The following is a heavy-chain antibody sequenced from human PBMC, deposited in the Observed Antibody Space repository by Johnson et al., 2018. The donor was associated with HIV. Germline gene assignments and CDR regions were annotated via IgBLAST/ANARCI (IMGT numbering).Heavy chain of an antibody. V-gene: IGHV3-9*01. CDR2: ISWNSGTI. D-gene: IGHD3-16*01. CDR3: ARGGWGDAFDI. CDR1: GFTFDDYA. J-gene: IGHJ3*02. Sequence: EVQLVESGGGLVQPGRSLRLSCAASGFTFDDYAMHWVRQAPGKGLAWVSGISWNSGTIGYADSVKGRFTVSRDNAKNSLYLQMNSLRPEDTALYYCARGGWGDAFDIWGQGTMVTVSS.